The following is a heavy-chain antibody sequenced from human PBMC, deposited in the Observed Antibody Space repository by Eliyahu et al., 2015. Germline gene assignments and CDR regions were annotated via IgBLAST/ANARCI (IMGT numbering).Heavy chain of an antibody. Sequence: RLSCVASGFTFSNYEMNWVRQAPGKGPEWVSQISSGGDAEYYADSVKGRFTVSRDNAKNTLYLQMNSLRAEDSATYYCAERWNYWGQGTRVSVSS. CDR2: ISSGGDAE. D-gene: IGHD4-23*01. CDR3: AERWNY. J-gene: IGHJ4*02. CDR1: GFTFSNYE. V-gene: IGHV3-48*03.